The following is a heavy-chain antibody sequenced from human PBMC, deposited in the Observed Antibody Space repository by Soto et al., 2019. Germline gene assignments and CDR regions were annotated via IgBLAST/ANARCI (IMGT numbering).Heavy chain of an antibody. CDR3: ARGDFDRSGNYNAGWFAP. Sequence: QVQLVQSGAEVKKPGASVKVSCKASGYTFTAYYMHWLRQAPGQGLEWMGWINPNSGGTNYAQRFQGRVTVTNDTSISTTYMELSSLGSDDTAVYYCARGDFDRSGNYNAGWFAPWGQGTXVTVSS. CDR2: INPNSGGT. V-gene: IGHV1-2*02. D-gene: IGHD3-22*01. J-gene: IGHJ5*02. CDR1: GYTFTAYY.